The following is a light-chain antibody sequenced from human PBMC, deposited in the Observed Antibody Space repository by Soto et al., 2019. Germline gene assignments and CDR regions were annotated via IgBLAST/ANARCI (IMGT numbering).Light chain of an antibody. J-gene: IGKJ4*01. CDR1: QTIGDND. CDR2: GAS. CDR3: QQYGSSPH. V-gene: IGKV3-20*01. Sequence: EIVFTQSPDTLSFSPGERGTLSCRASQTIGDNDLAWYQQKPGQAPRLLIYGASSRATGIPDRFSGSGSGTDFTLTISSLEPEDFAVYYCQQYGSSPHFGGGTKVDIK.